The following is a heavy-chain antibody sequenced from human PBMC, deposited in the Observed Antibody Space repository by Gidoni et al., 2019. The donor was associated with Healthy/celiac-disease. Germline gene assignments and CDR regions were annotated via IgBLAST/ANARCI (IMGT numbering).Heavy chain of an antibody. Sequence: QLQLVQSGAEVKQPGSSLKLSCTASGGSFSSYTISWVRQAPGQGLDLMGRSIRIIGIENYAEKVQGRVTSNADKSTSKAYMEMSSMRAEDTAGYYCAREGGSWYAGFDYWGQGTLVTVSS. CDR2: SIRIIGIE. CDR3: AREGGSWYAGFDY. CDR1: GGSFSSYT. D-gene: IGHD2-15*01. V-gene: IGHV1-69*08. J-gene: IGHJ4*02.